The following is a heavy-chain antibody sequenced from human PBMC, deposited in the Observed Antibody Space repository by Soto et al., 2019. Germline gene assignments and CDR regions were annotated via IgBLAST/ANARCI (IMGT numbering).Heavy chain of an antibody. CDR1: GFTFSTYG. D-gene: IGHD4-17*01. CDR2: ISYDGSNK. V-gene: IGHV3-30*18. J-gene: IGHJ4*02. Sequence: QVQVVESGGGVVQPGRSLTLSCAVSGFTFSTYGMHWVRQAPGKGLEWVAIISYDGSNKYYADSVMGRFAISRDNSKNTLFLQLNSLRPEDTAVYYCAKDIHAGRDGYHYGAHYWGQGTQVTVSS. CDR3: AKDIHAGRDGYHYGAHY.